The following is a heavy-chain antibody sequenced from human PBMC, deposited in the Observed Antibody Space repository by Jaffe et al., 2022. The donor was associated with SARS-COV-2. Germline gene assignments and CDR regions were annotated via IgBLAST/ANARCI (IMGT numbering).Heavy chain of an antibody. CDR1: GGSINSGFSF. Sequence: QLQLQESGPGLVKPSETLSLTCTVSGGSINSGFSFWDWLRQPPGKGLEWIATIHYSGSTYYNPSLKSRVTISVDMSKSQFSLKLSSVTAADTAVYFCARHIANSGNFYWGQGTLATVSS. CDR2: IHYSGST. D-gene: IGHD1-26*01. CDR3: ARHIANSGNFY. J-gene: IGHJ4*02. V-gene: IGHV4-39*01.